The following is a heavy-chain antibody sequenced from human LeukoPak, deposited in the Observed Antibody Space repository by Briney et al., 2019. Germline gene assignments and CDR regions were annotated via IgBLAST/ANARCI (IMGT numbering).Heavy chain of an antibody. CDR1: GFSFSSYW. V-gene: IGHV3-74*01. CDR2: IKSDGVTT. CDR3: AKDLERYSGYDWLDY. J-gene: IGHJ4*02. D-gene: IGHD5-12*01. Sequence: GGSLRLSCAASGFSFSSYWMHWVRQAPGKGLVWVSRIKSDGVTTAYADSVKGRFTISRDNAKNTLYLQMNSLRAEDTAVHYCAKDLERYSGYDWLDYWGQGTLVTVSS.